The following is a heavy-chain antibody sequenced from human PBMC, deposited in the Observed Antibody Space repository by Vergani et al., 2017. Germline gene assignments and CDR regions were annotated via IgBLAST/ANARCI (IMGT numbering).Heavy chain of an antibody. V-gene: IGHV4-34*01. CDR1: GGSFSGYY. CDR2: INHSGST. Sequence: QVQLQQWGAGLLKPSETLSLSCAVYGGSFSGYYWSWIRQPPGKGLEWIGEINHSGSTNYNPSLKSRVTISVDTSKNQFSLKLSSVTAADTAVYYCARGGITIFGVVTAFDYWGQGTLVTVSS. D-gene: IGHD3-3*01. CDR3: ARGGITIFGVVTAFDY. J-gene: IGHJ4*02.